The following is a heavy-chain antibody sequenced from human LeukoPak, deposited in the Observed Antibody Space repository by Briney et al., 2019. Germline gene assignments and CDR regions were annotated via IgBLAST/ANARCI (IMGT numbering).Heavy chain of an antibody. CDR1: GGSISSYY. V-gene: IGHV4-59*01. Sequence: SETLSLTCTVSGGSISSYYWSWIRQPPGKGLEWIGYIYYSGSTNYNPSLKSRVTISVDTSKNQLSLKLSSVTAADTAVYYCARNQWDRIGSDYYYGMDVWGQGTTVTVSS. CDR2: IYYSGST. D-gene: IGHD1-26*01. CDR3: ARNQWDRIGSDYYYGMDV. J-gene: IGHJ6*02.